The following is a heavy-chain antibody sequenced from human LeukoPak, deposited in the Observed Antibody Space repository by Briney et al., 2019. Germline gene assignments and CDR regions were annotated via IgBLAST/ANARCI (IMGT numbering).Heavy chain of an antibody. CDR2: IYYSGST. Sequence: SETLSLTCTVSGGSISSYYWSWIRQPPGKGLEWIGYIYYSGSTNYNPSLKSRVTISVDTSKNQFSLKLSSVTAADTAVYYCARRLGYSYVGWFDPWGQGTLVTVSS. CDR1: GGSISSYY. V-gene: IGHV4-59*12. CDR3: ARRLGYSYVGWFDP. D-gene: IGHD5-18*01. J-gene: IGHJ5*02.